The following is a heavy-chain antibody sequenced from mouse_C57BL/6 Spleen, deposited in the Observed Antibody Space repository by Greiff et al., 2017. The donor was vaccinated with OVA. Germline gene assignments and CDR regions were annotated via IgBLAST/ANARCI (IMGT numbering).Heavy chain of an antibody. J-gene: IGHJ2*01. CDR2: INPGSGGT. CDR1: GYAFTNYL. V-gene: IGHV1-54*01. Sequence: QVQLKQSGAELVRPGTSVKVSCKASGYAFTNYLIEWVKQRPGQGLEWIGVINPGSGGTNYNEKFKGKATLTADKSSSTAYMQLSSLTSEDSAVYFCARRGTTVVAEFDYWGQGTTLTVSS. D-gene: IGHD1-1*01. CDR3: ARRGTTVVAEFDY.